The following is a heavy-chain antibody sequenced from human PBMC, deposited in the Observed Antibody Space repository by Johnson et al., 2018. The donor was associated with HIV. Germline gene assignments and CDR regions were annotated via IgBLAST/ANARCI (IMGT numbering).Heavy chain of an antibody. V-gene: IGHV3-30*18. J-gene: IGHJ3*02. CDR3: AKTYSGSNRDAFDI. D-gene: IGHD1-26*01. Sequence: QVQLVESGGGVVQPGRSLRLSCVASGFTFSSYGMNWVRQAPGKGLEWVAVISYDGSNKYYADSVKGRFTISRANSKNTLYLQMNSLRAEDTAVYYCAKTYSGSNRDAFDIWGQGTMVTVSS. CDR2: ISYDGSNK. CDR1: GFTFSSYG.